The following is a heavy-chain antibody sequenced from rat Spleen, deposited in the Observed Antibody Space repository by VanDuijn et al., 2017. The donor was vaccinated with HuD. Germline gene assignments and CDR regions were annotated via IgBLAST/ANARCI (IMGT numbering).Heavy chain of an antibody. V-gene: IGHV5S23*01. J-gene: IGHJ2*01. CDR2: ISPGGGNT. Sequence: EVQLVESGGGLVQPGRSLKFSCAASGFTFSDYAMAWVRQAPKKGLEWVASISPGGGNTFYRDSVKGRFTISRDNAKTTLYLQMDSLRSEDTATYYCARRYYSGFDYWGQGVMVTVSS. D-gene: IGHD1-1*01. CDR1: GFTFSDYA. CDR3: ARRYYSGFDY.